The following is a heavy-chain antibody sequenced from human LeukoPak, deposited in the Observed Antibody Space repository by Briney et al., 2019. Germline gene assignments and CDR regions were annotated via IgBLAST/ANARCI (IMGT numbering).Heavy chain of an antibody. CDR1: GFTLTKYS. CDR2: ISAKGDRT. CDR3: ARIGDNDAFDI. J-gene: IGHJ3*02. Sequence: GGSLRLSCAASGFTLTKYSMHWVRQTPGKGLEYVSAISAKGDRTYYADSVKGRFTISRDTSKNTLYLQMGSLRAEDMAVYYCARIGDNDAFDIWGQGTVVTVSS. D-gene: IGHD1-1*01. V-gene: IGHV3-64*02.